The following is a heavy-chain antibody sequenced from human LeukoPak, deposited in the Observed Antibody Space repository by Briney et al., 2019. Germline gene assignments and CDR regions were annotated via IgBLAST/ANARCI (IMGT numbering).Heavy chain of an antibody. CDR2: INPSGGST. Sequence: ASVKVSCKASGYTFTSYYMHWVRQAPGQGLEWMGIINPSGGSTSYAQKFQGRVTMTRDMSTSTVYMELSSLRSEDTAVYYCAREGYYDSSGRDNWFDPWGQGTLVTVSS. D-gene: IGHD3-22*01. CDR3: AREGYYDSSGRDNWFDP. J-gene: IGHJ5*02. V-gene: IGHV1-46*01. CDR1: GYTFTSYY.